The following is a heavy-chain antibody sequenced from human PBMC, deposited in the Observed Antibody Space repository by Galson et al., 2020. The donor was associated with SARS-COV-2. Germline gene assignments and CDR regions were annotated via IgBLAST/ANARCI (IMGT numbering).Heavy chain of an antibody. J-gene: IGHJ5*02. CDR3: AREREYSYGYTEFDP. V-gene: IGHV3-48*02. CDR2: ISSSSTI. CDR1: GFTFSSYS. Sequence: TGGSLRLSCAASGFTFSSYSMNWVRQAPGKGLEWVSYISSSSTIYYADSEKRRFTISSDNAKNSLYLQMNSLRDEDTAVYYCAREREYSYGYTEFDPWGQGTLVTVSS. D-gene: IGHD5-18*01.